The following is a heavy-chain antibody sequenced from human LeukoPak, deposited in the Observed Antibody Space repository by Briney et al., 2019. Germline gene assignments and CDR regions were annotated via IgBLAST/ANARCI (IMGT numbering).Heavy chain of an antibody. CDR2: ISGSGGST. CDR3: AKDHRACSSTSCYLPVDY. CDR1: GFTFSSYA. V-gene: IGHV3-23*01. Sequence: GGSLRPSCAASGFTFSSYAMSWVRQAPGKGLEWVSAISGSGGSTYYADSVKGRFTISRDNSKNTLYLQMNSLRAEDTAVYYCAKDHRACSSTSCYLPVDYWGQGTLVTVSS. J-gene: IGHJ4*02. D-gene: IGHD2-2*01.